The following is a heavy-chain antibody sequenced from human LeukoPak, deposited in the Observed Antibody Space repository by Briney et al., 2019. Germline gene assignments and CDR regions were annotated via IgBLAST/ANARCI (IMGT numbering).Heavy chain of an antibody. Sequence: GESLKISCKGSGYSFTSSWIGWVRQMPGKGLEWMGIIYPGDSDTRYSPSFQGQVTISADKSISTTYLQWSSLKASDTAMYYCARSRSSISLYYFDYWGQGTLVTVSS. D-gene: IGHD6-13*01. CDR3: ARSRSSISLYYFDY. J-gene: IGHJ4*02. V-gene: IGHV5-51*01. CDR1: GYSFTSSW. CDR2: IYPGDSDT.